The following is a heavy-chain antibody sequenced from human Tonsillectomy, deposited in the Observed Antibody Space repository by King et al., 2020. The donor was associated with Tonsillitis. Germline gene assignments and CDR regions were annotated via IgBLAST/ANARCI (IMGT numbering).Heavy chain of an antibody. Sequence: QLVQSGGGLVQPGGSLRLSCAASGFTFSSYAVNWVRQAPGKGLEWVSGISGSGSSTYYADSAKGRLTISIDNSKNTVYMQMNSVRAEDTAVYYCAKESSSSWYFAFDIWGQGTMV. CDR2: ISGSGSST. D-gene: IGHD6-13*01. V-gene: IGHV3-23*04. CDR3: AKESSSSWYFAFDI. CDR1: GFTFSSYA. J-gene: IGHJ3*02.